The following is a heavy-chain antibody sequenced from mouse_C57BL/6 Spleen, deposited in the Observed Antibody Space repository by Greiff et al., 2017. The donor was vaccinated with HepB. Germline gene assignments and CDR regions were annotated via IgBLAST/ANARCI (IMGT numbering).Heavy chain of an antibody. CDR1: GYTFTSYW. CDR3: ARRGYYFDY. Sequence: VQLQQSGAELVKPGASVKLSCKASGYTFTSYWMQWVKQRPGQGLEWIGEIDPSDSYTNYNQKFKGKATLTVDTSSSTAYMQLSSLTSEDYAVYYCARRGYYFDYWGQGTTLTVSS. J-gene: IGHJ2*01. CDR2: IDPSDSYT. V-gene: IGHV1-50*01.